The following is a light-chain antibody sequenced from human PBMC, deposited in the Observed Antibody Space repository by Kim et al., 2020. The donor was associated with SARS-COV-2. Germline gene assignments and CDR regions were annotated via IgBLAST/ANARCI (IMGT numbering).Light chain of an antibody. CDR1: QGISTS. J-gene: IGKJ5*01. CDR3: QQPKSPVT. Sequence: DIQMTQSPSSVSASVGDTVTITCRASQGISTSLAWYQQKPGKAPKLLISAASTLQSGVPSRFSGSGSGTDFTLTITGLQPEDCATYYCQQPKSPVTFGQGTRLEIK. V-gene: IGKV1-12*01. CDR2: AAS.